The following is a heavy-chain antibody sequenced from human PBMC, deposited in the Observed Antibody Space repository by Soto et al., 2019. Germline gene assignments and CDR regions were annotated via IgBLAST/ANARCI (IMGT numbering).Heavy chain of an antibody. CDR1: GFTFSSYG. J-gene: IGHJ4*02. V-gene: IGHV3-43D*04. CDR3: ETDFYGGYGPIDY. CDR2: ISWDGGSK. Sequence: PGGSLRLSCAASGFTFSSYGMHWVRQAPGKGLEWVSLISWDGGSKHYAESMKGRFTIFRDNSKNSLYLQINSLRAEDTALYYCETDFYGGYGPIDYWGQGTLVTVSS. D-gene: IGHD5-18*01.